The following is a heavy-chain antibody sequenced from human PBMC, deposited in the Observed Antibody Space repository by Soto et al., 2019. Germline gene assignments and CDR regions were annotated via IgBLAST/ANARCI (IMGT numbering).Heavy chain of an antibody. CDR2: ISAHNGNT. V-gene: IGHV1-18*01. CDR3: ARASRYCSGGSCYSACDYYDGMDV. D-gene: IGHD2-15*01. CDR1: GYTFTSSG. J-gene: IGHJ6*02. Sequence: QVQLVQSGAEVKKPGASVKVSCKASGYTFTSSGISWVRQAPGQGLEWMGWISAHNGNTNYAQKLQGRVTITTDTPTSTVSMRLWSLTSDDTAVYYCARASRYCSGGSCYSACDYYDGMDVWGQGTTVTVSS.